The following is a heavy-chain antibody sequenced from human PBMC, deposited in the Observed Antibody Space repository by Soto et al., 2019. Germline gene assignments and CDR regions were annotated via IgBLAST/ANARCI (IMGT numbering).Heavy chain of an antibody. J-gene: IGHJ4*02. CDR1: GGTFSSYA. V-gene: IGHV1-69*01. Sequence: QVQLVQSGAEVKKPGSSVKVSCKASGGTFSSYAISWVREAPGQGLEWMGGIIPIFGTANYAQKFQGRVTITADESTSSAYMELSSLRSEDTAVYYCARDIRSRFSSITGPYYFDYWGQGTLVTDSS. CDR2: IIPIFGTA. D-gene: IGHD1-20*01. CDR3: ARDIRSRFSSITGPYYFDY.